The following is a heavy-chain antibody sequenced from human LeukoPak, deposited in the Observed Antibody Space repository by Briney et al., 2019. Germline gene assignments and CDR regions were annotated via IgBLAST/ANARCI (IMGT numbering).Heavy chain of an antibody. CDR3: ARQSLGYVDY. D-gene: IGHD2-15*01. V-gene: IGHV6-1*01. J-gene: IGHJ4*02. CDR1: GDSVSNKDAA. Sequence: SQTLSLTCAISGDSVSNKDAAWNWIRQSPSRGLECLGRTYYRSKWSNDYAVSVKSRITINPDTSKNQFSLQLRSVTPDDTAVYYCARQSLGYVDYWGQGSRVTVSS. CDR2: TYYRSKWSN.